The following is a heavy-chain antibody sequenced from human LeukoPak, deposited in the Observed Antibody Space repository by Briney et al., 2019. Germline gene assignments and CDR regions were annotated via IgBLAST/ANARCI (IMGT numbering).Heavy chain of an antibody. CDR2: INPKFGGT. D-gene: IGHD4-11*01. CDR1: GDTFDGYY. V-gene: IGHV1-2*02. CDR3: AAEDTVTRSYDF. Sequence: ASVKVSCKASGDTFDGYYVHWVRQAPGQGLEWMGWINPKFGGTNYAPKLQVRASMTWDTAISTAYMELRSLTSDDTAVYYCAAEDTVTRSYDFWGQGTLVTVSS. J-gene: IGHJ4*02.